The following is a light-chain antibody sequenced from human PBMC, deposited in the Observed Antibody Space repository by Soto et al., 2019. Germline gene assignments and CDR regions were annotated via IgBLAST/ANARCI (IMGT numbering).Light chain of an antibody. CDR2: GAS. Sequence: IGLKQSAGTLSLSPGERATLSCRASQSVSSSYLAWYQQKPGQAPRLIIYGASSRATGIPDRFSGSGSGTDFTLTISRLEPEDFAVYYCQQYGSSPPWTFGQGTKVDIK. CDR1: QSVSSSY. CDR3: QQYGSSPPWT. V-gene: IGKV3-20*01. J-gene: IGKJ1*01.